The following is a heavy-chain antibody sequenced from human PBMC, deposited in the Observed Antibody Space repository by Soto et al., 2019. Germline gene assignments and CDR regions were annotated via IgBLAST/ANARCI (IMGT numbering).Heavy chain of an antibody. CDR3: ARLEGLATLSYYFDF. V-gene: IGHV4-34*01. Sequence: PSETLSLTCAVYGGSFSGYYWSWIRQSPGKGLEWIGEINHSGNTNYSPSLKSRVTISVDTSKNQFSLNLSSVTAADTAVYFCARLEGLATLSYYFDFWGQGALVTVSS. D-gene: IGHD3-9*01. CDR1: GGSFSGYY. J-gene: IGHJ4*02. CDR2: INHSGNT.